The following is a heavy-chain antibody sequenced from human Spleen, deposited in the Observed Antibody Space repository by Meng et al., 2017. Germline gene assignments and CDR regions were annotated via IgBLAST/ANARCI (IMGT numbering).Heavy chain of an antibody. Sequence: QGPPVQAGAEVRKPGASVKISCKASGYTFTGYYLHWVRQAPGQGLEWMGRISPKSGGTNFAQKFQGRVSMTRDTPFSTVYMELSSLRSDDTAVYYCARGHETISDGWGWFDPWGQGTLVTVSS. CDR3: ARGHETISDGWGWFDP. J-gene: IGHJ5*02. D-gene: IGHD3-16*01. CDR2: ISPKSGGT. CDR1: GYTFTGYY. V-gene: IGHV1-2*06.